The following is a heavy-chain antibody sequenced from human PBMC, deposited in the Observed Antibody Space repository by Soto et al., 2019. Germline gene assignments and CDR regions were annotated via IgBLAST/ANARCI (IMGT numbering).Heavy chain of an antibody. V-gene: IGHV1-18*01. CDR2: ISAYNGNT. CDR1: GYTFTSYG. D-gene: IGHD7-27*01. Sequence: QVQLVQSGAEVKKPGASVKVSCKASGYTFTSYGISWVRQAPGQGLEWMGWISAYNGNTNYAQKLQGRVTMTTDTSTSTAYVELRSLRSDDTAVYYCARDVYPITGDRNWFAPWGQGTLVTVSS. J-gene: IGHJ5*02. CDR3: ARDVYPITGDRNWFAP.